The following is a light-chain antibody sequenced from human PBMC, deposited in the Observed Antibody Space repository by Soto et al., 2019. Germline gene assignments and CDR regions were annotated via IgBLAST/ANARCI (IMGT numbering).Light chain of an antibody. CDR2: GAS. J-gene: IGKJ1*01. Sequence: IQLTQSPSSLSASVGDRVTITCRASQGVRSYLAWFQQRPGKAPKLLIFGASTLQNGVPARFSGGGFGTEFTLTITSLQPEDFATYYCHQVYTYPRMFGQGTKGDIK. CDR3: HQVYTYPRM. V-gene: IGKV1-9*01. CDR1: QGVRSY.